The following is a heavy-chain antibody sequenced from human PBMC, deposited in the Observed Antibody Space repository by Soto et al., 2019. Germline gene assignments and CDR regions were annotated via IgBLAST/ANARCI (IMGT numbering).Heavy chain of an antibody. J-gene: IGHJ4*02. V-gene: IGHV1-69*01. CDR3: ARDRITGTTYDY. CDR1: GGTFSDYT. CDR2: IIPILGSA. Sequence: QVQLVQSGAEVKKPGSSVKVSCKASGGTFSDYTITWVRQAPGQGLEWMGGIIPILGSAKYEQKIQGRVTITAEESTSTAYMELSSLRYEDTAVYYCARDRITGTTYDYWGQGTLVTVSS. D-gene: IGHD1-20*01.